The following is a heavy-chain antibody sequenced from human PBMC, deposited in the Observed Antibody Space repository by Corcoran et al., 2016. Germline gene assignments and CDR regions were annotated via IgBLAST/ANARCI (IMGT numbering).Heavy chain of an antibody. CDR2: INPSGGST. Sequence: QVQLVQSGAEVKKPGASVKVSCKASGYTFTSYYMHWVRQAPGQGLEWMGIINPSGGSTSYAQKFQGRVTMTRDTSTSTVYMELSSLSSEDTAVYYWARGGVGCAGLYYFDYWGQGTLVTVSS. CDR1: GYTFTSYY. J-gene: IGHJ4*02. CDR3: ARGGVGCAGLYYFDY. D-gene: IGHD1-1*01. V-gene: IGHV1-46*01.